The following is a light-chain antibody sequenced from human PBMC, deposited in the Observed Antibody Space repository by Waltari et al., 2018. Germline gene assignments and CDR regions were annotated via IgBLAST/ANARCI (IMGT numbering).Light chain of an antibody. CDR3: QQYNNWPPWT. J-gene: IGKJ1*01. CDR1: QGVSSK. CDR2: DTS. V-gene: IGKV3-15*01. Sequence: EIVMTQSPATLSVSPGERATLFCRASQGVSSKLAWYQQKPGQPPRLLLYDTSVRAAGIPARFSGSGSGTEFTLTISSLQSDDFAVYYCQQYNNWPPWTFGQGTKVEIK.